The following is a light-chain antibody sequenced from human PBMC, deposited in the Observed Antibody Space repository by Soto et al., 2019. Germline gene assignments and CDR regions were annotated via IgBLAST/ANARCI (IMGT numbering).Light chain of an antibody. CDR2: GAS. J-gene: IGKJ1*01. Sequence: EIVMTQSPATLSVSPGGGATLSCRASQSISDTLAWYQQKPGQAPRLLIHGASTRAPGFPARFSGSGSGTDFTLTISSLQSEDFAVYYCQQYDNWPWTFGQGTKVDI. V-gene: IGKV3-15*01. CDR3: QQYDNWPWT. CDR1: QSISDT.